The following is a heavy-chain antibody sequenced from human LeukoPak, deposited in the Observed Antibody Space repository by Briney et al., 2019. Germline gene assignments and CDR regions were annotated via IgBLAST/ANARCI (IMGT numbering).Heavy chain of an antibody. Sequence: ASVKVSCKASGYTFTGYYMHWVRQAPGQGLEWMGWINPNSGGTNYAQKFQGRVTMTRDKSIRTAYMELSRLTSDDTAVYYCARNIWFGESADAFDVWGQGTMVTVSS. CDR2: INPNSGGT. D-gene: IGHD3-10*01. J-gene: IGHJ3*01. CDR1: GYTFTGYY. CDR3: ARNIWFGESADAFDV. V-gene: IGHV1-2*02.